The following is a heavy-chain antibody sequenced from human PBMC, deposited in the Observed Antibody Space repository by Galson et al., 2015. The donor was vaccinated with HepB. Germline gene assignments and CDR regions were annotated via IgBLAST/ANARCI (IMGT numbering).Heavy chain of an antibody. Sequence: ETLSLTCAVYGGSFSDHYWGWIRQSPGKGLEWIGEINHIGSTTYNPSLKSRVTISIDTSKNHFSLKLNSVTAADTAVYYCARGRQDFWSGYYFDYWGQGTLVTVSS. J-gene: IGHJ4*02. CDR2: INHIGST. CDR3: ARGRQDFWSGYYFDY. V-gene: IGHV4-34*01. CDR1: GGSFSDHY. D-gene: IGHD3-3*01.